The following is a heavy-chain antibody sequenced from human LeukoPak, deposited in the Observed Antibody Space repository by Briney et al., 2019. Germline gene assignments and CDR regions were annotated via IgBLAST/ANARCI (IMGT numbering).Heavy chain of an antibody. CDR2: IRYDGSNK. Sequence: PGGSLRLSCAASGFTFSSYGMHWVRQAPGKGLEWVAFIRYDGSNKYYADSVKGRFTISRDNSKNTLYLQMNSLRAEDTAVYYCARAVLRFGELFVNWFDPWGQGTLVTVSS. J-gene: IGHJ5*02. CDR3: ARAVLRFGELFVNWFDP. D-gene: IGHD3-10*01. V-gene: IGHV3-30*02. CDR1: GFTFSSYG.